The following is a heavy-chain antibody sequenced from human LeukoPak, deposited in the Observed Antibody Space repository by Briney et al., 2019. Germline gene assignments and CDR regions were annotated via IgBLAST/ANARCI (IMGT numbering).Heavy chain of an antibody. Sequence: PSETLSLTCTVSGYSISSGYYWGWIRQPPGKGLEWIGSIYHSGSTYYNPSLKSRVTISVDTSKNQFSLKLSSVTAADTAVYYCARGGQIGFDYWGQGTLVTVSS. J-gene: IGHJ4*02. V-gene: IGHV4-38-2*02. D-gene: IGHD2/OR15-2a*01. CDR3: ARGGQIGFDY. CDR2: IYHSGST. CDR1: GYSISSGYY.